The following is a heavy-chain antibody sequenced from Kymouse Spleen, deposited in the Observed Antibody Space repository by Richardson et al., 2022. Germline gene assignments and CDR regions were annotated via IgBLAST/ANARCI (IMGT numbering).Heavy chain of an antibody. CDR3: ARGDSSSCLDY. CDR2: INHSGST. CDR1: GGSFSGYY. D-gene: IGHD6-13*01. Sequence: QVQLQQWGAGLLKPSETLSLTCAVYGGSFSGYYWSWIRQPPGKGLEWIGEINHSGSTNYNPSLKSRVTISVDTSKNQFSLKLSSVTAADTAVYYCARGDSSSCLDYWGQGTLVTVSS. J-gene: IGHJ4*02. V-gene: IGHV4-34*01.